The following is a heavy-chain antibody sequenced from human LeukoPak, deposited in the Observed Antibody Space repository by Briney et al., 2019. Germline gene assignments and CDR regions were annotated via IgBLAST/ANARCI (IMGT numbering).Heavy chain of an antibody. CDR3: ARGYYDSSGYYYGTR. J-gene: IGHJ4*02. Sequence: PGGSLRLSCAASGSDVGRNYMTWVRQAPGKGLEWVANLKQDGSEQHYVDSVKGRFTISRDNAKNSLYLQMNSLRAEDTAVYYCARGYYDSSGYYYGTRWGQGTLVTVSS. D-gene: IGHD3-22*01. CDR2: LKQDGSEQ. V-gene: IGHV3-7*01. CDR1: GSDVGRNY.